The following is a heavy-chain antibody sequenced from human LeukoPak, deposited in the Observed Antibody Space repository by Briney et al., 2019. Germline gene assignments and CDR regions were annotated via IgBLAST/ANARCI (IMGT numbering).Heavy chain of an antibody. D-gene: IGHD3-10*01. J-gene: IGHJ4*02. CDR3: AKVPPYYYGSGYEYYFDY. CDR1: GFTFSSYA. Sequence: GGSLRLSCAASGFTFSSYAMSWVRQAPGRGLERVSGISGSGGSSYYADSVKGRFTISRDNSKKTLYLQMNSLRAEDTAVYYCAKVPPYYYGSGYEYYFDYWGQGTLVTVSS. CDR2: ISGSGGSS. V-gene: IGHV3-23*01.